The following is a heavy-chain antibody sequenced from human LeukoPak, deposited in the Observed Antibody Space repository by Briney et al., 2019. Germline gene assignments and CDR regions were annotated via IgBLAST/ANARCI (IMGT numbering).Heavy chain of an antibody. CDR2: TSAYSGNT. Sequence: ASVKVSCKASGYTFTSYGISWVRQAPGQGLEWMGWTSAYSGNTKYTDKLQGRVTMTKDSSTSTAYMELRSLRSDDTAVYYCARVGLSSTLIHHWGQGTLVTVSS. CDR3: ARVGLSSTLIHH. J-gene: IGHJ1*01. CDR1: GYTFTSYG. D-gene: IGHD6-13*01. V-gene: IGHV1-18*01.